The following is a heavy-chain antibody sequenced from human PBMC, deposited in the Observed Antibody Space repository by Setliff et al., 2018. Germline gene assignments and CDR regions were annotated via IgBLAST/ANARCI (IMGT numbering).Heavy chain of an antibody. Sequence: GASVKVSCKASGYTFSTYAIHWVRQAPGQRLEWLGWISGGNGNTKYSQKFQGRVTITRDTSASTGYMELSSLRSEDTAVYYCARLQAIFGVFKDGDWFDPWGQGTLVTVSS. CDR3: ARLQAIFGVFKDGDWFDP. CDR1: GYTFSTYA. V-gene: IGHV1-3*01. D-gene: IGHD3-3*01. CDR2: ISGGNGNT. J-gene: IGHJ5*02.